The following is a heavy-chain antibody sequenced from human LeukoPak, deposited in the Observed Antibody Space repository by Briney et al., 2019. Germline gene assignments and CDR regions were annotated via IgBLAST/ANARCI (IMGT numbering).Heavy chain of an antibody. Sequence: SVKLTCKASAGTFNNFRFSLVRQAPGQGLELMGVINPALGTPDYAQKFKRSLKTTADESTTTDYIALNSMRYADTAVYNCARLFFVWLFATWGQGTQVTVST. CDR1: AGTFNNFR. CDR2: INPALGTP. CDR3: ARLFFVWLFAT. V-gene: IGHV1-69*13. D-gene: IGHD3/OR15-3a*01. J-gene: IGHJ5*02.